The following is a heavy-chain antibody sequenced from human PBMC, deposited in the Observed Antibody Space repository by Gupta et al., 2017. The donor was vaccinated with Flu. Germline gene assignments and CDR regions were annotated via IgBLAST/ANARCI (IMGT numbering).Heavy chain of an antibody. D-gene: IGHD5-24*01. CDR2: IAADGSVK. J-gene: IGHJ4*02. V-gene: IGHV3-7*01. CDR1: GFTFRSFW. Sequence: EVQLVESGGGLVQPGGSLPLSCSVYGFTFRSFWMDWVRQAPGKGLEWVANIAADGSVKNYADSVKDRFTISRDDARNSLYLQMNSLRLEDTAVYYCVRNRGWQQFDYWGQGALVSVSS. CDR3: VRNRGWQQFDY.